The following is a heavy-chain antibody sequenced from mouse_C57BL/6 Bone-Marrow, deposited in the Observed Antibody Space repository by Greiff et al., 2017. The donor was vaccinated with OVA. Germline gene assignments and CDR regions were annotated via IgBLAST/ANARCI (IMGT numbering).Heavy chain of an antibody. CDR3: ARRYYSNYWYFDV. V-gene: IGHV5-9*01. CDR1: GFTFSSYT. J-gene: IGHJ1*03. D-gene: IGHD2-12*01. CDR2: ISGGGGNT. Sequence: EVQLVESGGGLVKPGGSLKLSCAASGFTFSSYTMSWVRQTPEKRLEWVATISGGGGNTYYPDSVKGRFTISRDNAKNTLYLQMSSLRSEDTALYYCARRYYSNYWYFDVWGTGTTVTVSS.